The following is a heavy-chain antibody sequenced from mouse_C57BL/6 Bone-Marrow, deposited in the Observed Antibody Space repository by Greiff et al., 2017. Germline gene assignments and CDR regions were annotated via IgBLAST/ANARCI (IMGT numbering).Heavy chain of an antibody. V-gene: IGHV1-7*01. Sequence: QVQLQQSGAELAKPGASVKMSCKASGYTFTSYWMNWVKQRPGQGLEWIGYINPSSGYTKYNQKFKAKATLTADTSSSTAYMQLSSLTYEDSAVYFCARSTWFSYGGRGTLVTVTA. CDR3: ARSTWFSY. CDR2: INPSSGYT. J-gene: IGHJ3*01. CDR1: GYTFTSYW.